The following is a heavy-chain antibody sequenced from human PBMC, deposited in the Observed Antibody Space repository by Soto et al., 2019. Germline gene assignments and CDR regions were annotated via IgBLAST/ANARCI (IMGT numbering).Heavy chain of an antibody. V-gene: IGHV4-34*01. J-gene: IGHJ4*02. CDR1: GGSFSGYY. CDR3: ARTDTAMVTAYYFDY. D-gene: IGHD5-18*01. Sequence: QVQLQQWGAGLLKPSETLSLTCAVYGGSFSGYYWSWIRQPPGKRLEWIGEINHSGSTNYNPSLKSRVTISVDTSKNQFSLKLSSETAADTAVYYCARTDTAMVTAYYFDYWGQGTLVTVSS. CDR2: INHSGST.